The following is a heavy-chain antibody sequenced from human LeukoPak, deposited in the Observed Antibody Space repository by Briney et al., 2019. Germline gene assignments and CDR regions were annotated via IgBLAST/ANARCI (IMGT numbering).Heavy chain of an antibody. D-gene: IGHD4-23*01. Sequence: PSETLSLTCAVYGGSFSGYYWSWIRQPPGKGLEWIGEINHSGSTNYNPSPKSRVTISVDTSKNQFSLKLSSVTAADTAVYYCARLGANYGGNPYFDYWGQGTLVTVSS. J-gene: IGHJ4*02. CDR1: GGSFSGYY. V-gene: IGHV4-34*01. CDR2: INHSGST. CDR3: ARLGANYGGNPYFDY.